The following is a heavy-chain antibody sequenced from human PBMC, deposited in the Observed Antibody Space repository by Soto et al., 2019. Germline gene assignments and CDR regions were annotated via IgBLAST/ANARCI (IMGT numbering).Heavy chain of an antibody. D-gene: IGHD5-12*01. V-gene: IGHV1-69*13. J-gene: IGHJ6*02. Sequence: ASVKVSCKASGGTFSSYAISWVRQAPGQGLEWVGGIIPIFGTANYAQKFQGRVTITADESTSTAYMELSSLRSEDTAVYYCARDLAPLSATRNYYYGMDVWRQGTTVTVSS. CDR3: ARDLAPLSATRNYYYGMDV. CDR1: GGTFSSYA. CDR2: IIPIFGTA.